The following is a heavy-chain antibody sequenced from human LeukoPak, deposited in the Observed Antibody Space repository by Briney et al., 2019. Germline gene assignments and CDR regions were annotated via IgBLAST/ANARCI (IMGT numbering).Heavy chain of an antibody. D-gene: IGHD1-26*01. CDR3: AKGYDRWWELLGEAFDI. J-gene: IGHJ3*02. Sequence: LRLCCAASGFTCSSYVMHLVRPAAGEGLGLVAVISYDGSNKYYADTVKGRFTIYRDNSKNTLHLKMHSPRAEATAVYYCAKGYDRWWELLGEAFDIWGQGTMVTVSS. V-gene: IGHV3-30*18. CDR2: ISYDGSNK. CDR1: GFTCSSYV.